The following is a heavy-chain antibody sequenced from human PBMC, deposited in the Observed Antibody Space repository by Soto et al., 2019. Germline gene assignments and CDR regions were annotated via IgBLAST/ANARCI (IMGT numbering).Heavy chain of an antibody. J-gene: IGHJ4*01. CDR1: GYTFTSYG. V-gene: IGHV1-18*04. D-gene: IGHD5-12*01. CDR3: ARDRPDSGYDYRGTEDY. CDR2: ISAYNGNA. Sequence: ASVKVSCKASGYTFTSYGISWVRQAPGQGLEWMGWISAYNGNANYEQKLQGRVTMTKDTSTSTAYLELRSLRSDDTAVYYRARDRPDSGYDYRGTEDYWGQ.